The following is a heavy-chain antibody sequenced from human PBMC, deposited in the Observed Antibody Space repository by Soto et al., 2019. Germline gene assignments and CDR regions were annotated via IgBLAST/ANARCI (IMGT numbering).Heavy chain of an antibody. Sequence: GGSLRLSCAASGFTFSSYSMNWVRQAPGKGLEWVSSISSSSSYIYYADSVKGRFTISRDNAKNSLYLQMNSLRAEDTAVYYCARGAGGHNWNYHWFDPWGQGTLVTVSS. V-gene: IGHV3-21*01. CDR3: ARGAGGHNWNYHWFDP. J-gene: IGHJ5*02. D-gene: IGHD1-7*01. CDR2: ISSSSSYI. CDR1: GFTFSSYS.